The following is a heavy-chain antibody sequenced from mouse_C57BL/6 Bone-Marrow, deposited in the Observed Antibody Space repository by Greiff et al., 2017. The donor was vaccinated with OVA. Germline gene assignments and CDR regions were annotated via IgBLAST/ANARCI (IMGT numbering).Heavy chain of an antibody. CDR2: IDPSDSYT. CDR3: ARGWLPAYWYFDV. V-gene: IGHV1-69*01. Sequence: QVQLQQPGAELVMPGASVKLSCKASGYTFTSYWMHWVKQRPGQGLEWIGEIDPSDSYTNYNQKFKGKSTLTVDKSSSTAYMQLSSLTSEDSAVYYCARGWLPAYWYFDVWGTGTTVTVSS. D-gene: IGHD2-3*01. J-gene: IGHJ1*03. CDR1: GYTFTSYW.